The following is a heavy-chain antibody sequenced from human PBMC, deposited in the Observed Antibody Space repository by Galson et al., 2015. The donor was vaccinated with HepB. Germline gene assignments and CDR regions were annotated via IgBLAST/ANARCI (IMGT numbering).Heavy chain of an antibody. CDR3: ARVYDSSGYYYEGAELDY. Sequence: QSGAEVKKPGESLRISCKGSRYSFTSYWISWVRQMPGKGLEWMGRIDPSDSYTNYSPSFQGHVTISADKSISTAYLQWSSLKASDTAMYYCARVYDSSGYYYEGAELDYWGQGTLVTVSS. D-gene: IGHD3-22*01. CDR2: IDPSDSYT. J-gene: IGHJ4*02. V-gene: IGHV5-10-1*01. CDR1: RYSFTSYW.